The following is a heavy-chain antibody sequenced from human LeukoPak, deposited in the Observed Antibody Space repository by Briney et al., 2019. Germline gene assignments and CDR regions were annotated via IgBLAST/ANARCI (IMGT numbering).Heavy chain of an antibody. J-gene: IGHJ4*02. Sequence: GGSLRLSCAASGFTTSSYWMSWVGQAQGKGLECVANIKEDGSEKYYVDSVKGRFTISRDNAKNSLYLQMNSLRVEDTAVYYCARGRISFVWGQGSLVTVSS. CDR3: ARGRISFV. D-gene: IGHD2-15*01. CDR2: IKEDGSEK. V-gene: IGHV3-7*01. CDR1: GFTTSSYW.